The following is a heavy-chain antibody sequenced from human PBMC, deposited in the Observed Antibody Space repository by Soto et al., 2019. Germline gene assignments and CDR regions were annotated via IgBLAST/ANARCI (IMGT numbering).Heavy chain of an antibody. V-gene: IGHV4-34*01. Sequence: AETLSLTCAVYGASLSDNYCNWLRQPPGKGLAWIGEINHSGHTNYNPSLRSRVTISIDTSKNQLSLNLRSVSAADTAVYYCARGRGEFDPWGQGTLVTVSS. D-gene: IGHD2-21*01. CDR3: ARGRGEFDP. J-gene: IGHJ5*02. CDR2: INHSGHT. CDR1: GASLSDNY.